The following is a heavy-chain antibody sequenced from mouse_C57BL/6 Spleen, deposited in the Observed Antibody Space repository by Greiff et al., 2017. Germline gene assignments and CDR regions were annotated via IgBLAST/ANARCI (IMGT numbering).Heavy chain of an antibody. J-gene: IGHJ4*01. CDR3: ARGNLTTVVAKDYYAMDY. D-gene: IGHD1-1*01. CDR2: INPSSGYT. V-gene: IGHV1-7*01. CDR1: GYTFTSYW. Sequence: VQLVESGAELAKPGASVKLSCKASGYTFTSYWMHWVKQRPGQGLEWIGYINPSSGYTKYNQKFKDKATLTADKSSSTAYMQLSSLTYEDSAVYYCARGNLTTVVAKDYYAMDYWGQGTSVTVSS.